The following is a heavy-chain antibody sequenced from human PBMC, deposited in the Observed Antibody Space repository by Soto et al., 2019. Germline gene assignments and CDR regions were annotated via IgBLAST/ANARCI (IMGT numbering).Heavy chain of an antibody. CDR2: IYYSGST. J-gene: IGHJ6*03. CDR1: GGSISSYY. D-gene: IGHD5-12*01. CDR3: ARGGGYGYYYYHYYMDV. Sequence: PSETLSLTCTVSGGSISSYYWSWIRQPPGKGLEWIGYIYYSGSTNYNPSLKSRVTVSVDTSKNQFSLKLSSVTAADTAVYYCARGGGYGYYYYHYYMDVWGKGTTVTVSS. V-gene: IGHV4-59*01.